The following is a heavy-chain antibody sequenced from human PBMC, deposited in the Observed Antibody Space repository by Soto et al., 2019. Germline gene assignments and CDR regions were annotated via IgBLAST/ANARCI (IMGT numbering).Heavy chain of an antibody. CDR2: IYWDDDK. CDR1: GFSLSTSGVG. CDR3: AHISAKPTFDY. J-gene: IGHJ4*02. V-gene: IGHV2-5*02. Sequence: SGPTLVNPTQTLTLTCTFSGFSLSTSGVGVGWIRQPPGKALEWLAVIYWDDDKRYSPSLKSRLTITKDTSKNQVVLIMTNMDPVDTATYYCAHISAKPTFDYWGQGTLVTVSS.